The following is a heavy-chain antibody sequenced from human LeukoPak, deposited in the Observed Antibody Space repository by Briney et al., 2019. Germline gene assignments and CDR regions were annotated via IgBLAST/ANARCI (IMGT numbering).Heavy chain of an antibody. CDR1: GGSISSSSYY. D-gene: IGHD5-12*01. Sequence: PSETLSLTCTVSGGSISSSSYYWGWIRQPPGKGQEWIGSIYYSGSTYYNPSLKSRVTISVDTSKNQFSLKLSSVTAADTAVYYCARHGFLVATISAAFDIWGQGTMVTVSS. CDR2: IYYSGST. J-gene: IGHJ3*02. V-gene: IGHV4-39*01. CDR3: ARHGFLVATISAAFDI.